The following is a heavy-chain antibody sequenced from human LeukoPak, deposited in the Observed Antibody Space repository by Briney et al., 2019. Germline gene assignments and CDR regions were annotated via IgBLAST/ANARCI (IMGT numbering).Heavy chain of an antibody. CDR1: GFTFSSYW. D-gene: IGHD3-3*01. V-gene: IGHV3-7*01. J-gene: IGHJ4*02. CDR3: ARDDLAFWSGYPYYFDY. Sequence: GGSLRLSCAASGFTFSSYWMSWVRQAPGKGLEWVANIKQDGSEKYYVDSVKGRFTISRDNAKNSLYLQMNSLRAEDTAVYYCARDDLAFWSGYPYYFDYWGQGTLVTVSS. CDR2: IKQDGSEK.